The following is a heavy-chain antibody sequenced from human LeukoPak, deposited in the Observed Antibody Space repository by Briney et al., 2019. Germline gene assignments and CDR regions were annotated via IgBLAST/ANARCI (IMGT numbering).Heavy chain of an antibody. Sequence: GGSLRPYCAASGFTFTDYSMTWVRQAPGTGLEWVASISTVSTYTFYSDSVKGRASITRDNAKNMLYLQMSSLSADDTAVYYCARDGSGFYYYYNMDVWGRGILVPVS. D-gene: IGHD6-25*01. V-gene: IGHV3-21*06. J-gene: IGHJ6*03. CDR2: ISTVSTYT. CDR1: GFTFTDYS. CDR3: ARDGSGFYYYYNMDV.